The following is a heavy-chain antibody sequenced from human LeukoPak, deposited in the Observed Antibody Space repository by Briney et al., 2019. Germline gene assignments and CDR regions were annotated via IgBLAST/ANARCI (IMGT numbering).Heavy chain of an antibody. CDR1: GFTFSSYS. V-gene: IGHV3-21*05. CDR2: ISGSGDDT. J-gene: IGHJ6*03. D-gene: IGHD6-25*01. CDR3: ARDGDPAYYYYMDV. Sequence: GGSLRLSCAASGFTFSSYSMNWVRQAPGKGLEWVSYISGSGDDTNYADSVRGRFTISRDNAKNSLYLQMNSLRAEDTAVYYCARDGDPAYYYYMDVWGKGTTVTVSS.